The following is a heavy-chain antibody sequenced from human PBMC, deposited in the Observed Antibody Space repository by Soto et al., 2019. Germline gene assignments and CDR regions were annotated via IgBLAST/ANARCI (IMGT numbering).Heavy chain of an antibody. CDR1: GFTFSSYS. CDR3: AREYYDFWSGYPYYFDY. Sequence: EVQLVESGGGLVQPGGSLRLSCAASGFTFSSYSMNWVRQAPGKGLEWVSYISSSSSTIYYADSVKGRFTISRDNAKNSLYLQMNSLRAEDTAVYYCAREYYDFWSGYPYYFDYWGQGTLVTVSS. D-gene: IGHD3-3*01. J-gene: IGHJ4*02. V-gene: IGHV3-48*01. CDR2: ISSSSSTI.